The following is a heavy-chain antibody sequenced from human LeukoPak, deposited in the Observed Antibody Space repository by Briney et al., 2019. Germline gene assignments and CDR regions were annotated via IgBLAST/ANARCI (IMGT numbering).Heavy chain of an antibody. CDR1: GFSFSSNT. D-gene: IGHD2/OR15-2a*01. Sequence: GGSLRLSCAGTGFSFSSNTMSWVRQAPGRGLEWVSAISNNGGRTDYADSVKGRFTISRDNSKSTLYLHMDSLRAEDTAVYYCARDEDTSALSEYWGQGTLVTVSS. CDR2: ISNNGGRT. J-gene: IGHJ4*02. V-gene: IGHV3-23*01. CDR3: ARDEDTSALSEY.